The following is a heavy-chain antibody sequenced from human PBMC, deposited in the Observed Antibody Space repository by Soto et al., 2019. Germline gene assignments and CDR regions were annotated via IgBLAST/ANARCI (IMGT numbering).Heavy chain of an antibody. Sequence: PGGSLRLSCAASGFTFDDYAMHWVRQAPGKGLEWVSGISWNSGSIGYADSVKGRFTISRDNAKNSLYLQMNSLRAEDTALYYCVPLSLARGHLLDYRGQG. D-gene: IGHD2-15*01. CDR2: ISWNSGSI. CDR1: GFTFDDYA. V-gene: IGHV3-9*01. J-gene: IGHJ4*02. CDR3: VPLSLARGHLLDY.